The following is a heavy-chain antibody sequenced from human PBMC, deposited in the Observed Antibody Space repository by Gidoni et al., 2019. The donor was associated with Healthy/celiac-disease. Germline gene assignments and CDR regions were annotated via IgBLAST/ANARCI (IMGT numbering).Heavy chain of an antibody. V-gene: IGHV4-39*01. CDR1: GGSISSSSYY. Sequence: QLQLQESGPGLVKPSETLSLTCTVSGGSISSSSYYWGWIRQPPGKGLEWIGSIYYSGSTYYNPSLKSRVTISVDTSKNQFSLKLSSVTAADTAVYYCATYSYYYDSSGYYPLFDYWGQGTLVTVSS. D-gene: IGHD3-22*01. J-gene: IGHJ4*02. CDR2: IYYSGST. CDR3: ATYSYYYDSSGYYPLFDY.